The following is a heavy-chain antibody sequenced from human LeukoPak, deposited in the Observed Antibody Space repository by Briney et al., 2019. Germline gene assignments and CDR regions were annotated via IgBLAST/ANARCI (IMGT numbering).Heavy chain of an antibody. Sequence: PSETLSLTCTVSGGSISSYYWSWIRQPAGKGLEWIGRIYTNGYTNYNPSLKSRVSMSVDTSKNQFSLKLSSVTAADTAVYYCARDRYYYDSSGYYYFDYWGQGTLVTVSS. CDR2: IYTNGYT. V-gene: IGHV4-4*07. CDR3: ARDRYYYDSSGYYYFDY. CDR1: GGSISSYY. J-gene: IGHJ4*02. D-gene: IGHD3-22*01.